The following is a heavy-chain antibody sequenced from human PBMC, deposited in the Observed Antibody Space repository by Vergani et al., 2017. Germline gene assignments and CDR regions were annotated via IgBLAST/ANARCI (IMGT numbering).Heavy chain of an antibody. D-gene: IGHD6-13*01. J-gene: IGHJ4*02. Sequence: QVTLKESGPALVKPTQTLTLTCSLSGFSLSSGGMRVSWIRQPPGKALEWLAHIFSNNEKSYSTSLKGRLTSSKDTSKSQVVLTRTNMDPVDTATYYCARIRYSSSWLDYWGQGTLVTVSS. CDR3: ARIRYSSSWLDY. CDR2: IFSNNEK. V-gene: IGHV2-26*01. CDR1: GFSLSSGGMR.